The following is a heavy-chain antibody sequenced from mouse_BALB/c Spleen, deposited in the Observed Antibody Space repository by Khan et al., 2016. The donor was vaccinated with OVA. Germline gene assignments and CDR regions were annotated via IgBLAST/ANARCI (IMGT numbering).Heavy chain of an antibody. J-gene: IGHJ3*01. CDR3: ARLVRNEANYRACFAY. Sequence: VQLQESGAELARPGASVKMSCKASGYTFTSYTMHWVKQRPGQGLEWIGYMTPSYGYTNYNQKFRDKATLTADKSSSTAYMQLSSLTSDDSAVYYCARLVRNEANYRACFAYWGQGALVTVSA. D-gene: IGHD3-2*02. V-gene: IGHV1-4*01. CDR1: GYTFTSYT. CDR2: MTPSYGYT.